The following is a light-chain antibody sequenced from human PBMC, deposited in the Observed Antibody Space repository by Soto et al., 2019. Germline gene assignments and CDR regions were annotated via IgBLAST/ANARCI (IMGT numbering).Light chain of an antibody. Sequence: DIQMTQSPSTLSASVGDRVTITCRASQGISSWLAWYQQKPGKAPKLLIYKASSLESRVPSRFSGSGSGTEFTLTISSLQPDDFASYYCQQDNSYPWTFGQGTKLEIK. CDR1: QGISSW. CDR3: QQDNSYPWT. CDR2: KAS. V-gene: IGKV1-5*03. J-gene: IGKJ1*01.